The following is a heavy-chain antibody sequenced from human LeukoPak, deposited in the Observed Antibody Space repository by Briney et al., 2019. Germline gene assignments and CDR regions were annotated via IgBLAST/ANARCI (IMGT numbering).Heavy chain of an antibody. J-gene: IGHJ4*01. V-gene: IGHV1-46*01. Sequence: ASVKVSCKASGYTFTSYYMHWVRQAPGQGLEWMGIINPSGGSTSYAQKFQGRVTMTSDMSTSTVYMELSSLRSEDTAVYYCARVSYYDSSGSAMYYFDYWGHGTLVTVSS. CDR1: GYTFTSYY. D-gene: IGHD3-22*01. CDR2: INPSGGST. CDR3: ARVSYYDSSGSAMYYFDY.